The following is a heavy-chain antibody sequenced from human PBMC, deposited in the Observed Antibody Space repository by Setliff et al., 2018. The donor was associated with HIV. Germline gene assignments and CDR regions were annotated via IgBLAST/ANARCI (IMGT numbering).Heavy chain of an antibody. CDR3: ARTLGPYYMDV. CDR2: IYTSGRT. CDR1: GDSISSDSYY. Sequence: ASETLSLTCTVSGDSISSDSYYWSWIRQPAGKGLEWIGHIYTSGRTNYNPSLKSRVTISVDTSKTQFSLKLSSVTPADTAVYYCARTLGPYYMDVWGKGTTVTVSS. J-gene: IGHJ6*03. V-gene: IGHV4-61*09.